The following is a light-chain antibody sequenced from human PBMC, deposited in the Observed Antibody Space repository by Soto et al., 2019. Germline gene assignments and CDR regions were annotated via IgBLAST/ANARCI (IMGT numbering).Light chain of an antibody. J-gene: IGKJ5*01. CDR3: QQRSNWPTST. CDR2: DEX. V-gene: IGKV3D-20*02. CDR1: HSGFTNH. Sequence: EIVMTQSPATLFLSHGERATHCXRASHSGFTNHVGWYPQEPXXPTRRXXXDEXFRATGIPERFIGSGSGKDFTLTISRLEPENFSVYYCQQRSNWPTSTFGQGTRLDIK.